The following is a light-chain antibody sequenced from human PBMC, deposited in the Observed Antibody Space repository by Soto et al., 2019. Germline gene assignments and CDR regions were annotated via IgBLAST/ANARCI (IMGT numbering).Light chain of an antibody. CDR1: SSDVGGYNY. Sequence: QSALTQPASVSGSPGQSITISCTGTSSDVGGYNYVSWYQQHPGKAPKLIIYDVSNRPSGLSNRFSGSKSGNTASLTISGLHAEDEAAYYCSSYTSSISAIFGRGTQLTVL. CDR3: SSYTSSISAI. J-gene: IGLJ2*01. CDR2: DVS. V-gene: IGLV2-14*01.